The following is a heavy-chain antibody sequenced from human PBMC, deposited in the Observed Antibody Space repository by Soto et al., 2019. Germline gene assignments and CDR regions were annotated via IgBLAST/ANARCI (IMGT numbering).Heavy chain of an antibody. V-gene: IGHV1-8*01. CDR1: GYMFSTYD. D-gene: IGHD1-20*01. Sequence: QVQLVQSGAEVKKPGASVKVSCKASGYMFSTYDINWVRQAPGQGLEWMGWLNPNSGNTGYAQKFQGRVTMTRNTAMNTAYMELRSLGSDHTAVYYCARDHRYNWNDEGWFDPWGQGTLVTVSS. CDR3: ARDHRYNWNDEGWFDP. J-gene: IGHJ5*02. CDR2: LNPNSGNT.